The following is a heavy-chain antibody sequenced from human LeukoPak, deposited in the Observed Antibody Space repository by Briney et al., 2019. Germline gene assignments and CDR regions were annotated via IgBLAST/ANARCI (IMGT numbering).Heavy chain of an antibody. J-gene: IGHJ4*02. CDR1: GYIFTSYW. CDR3: ARPYSGRYYGYFDY. V-gene: IGHV5-51*01. D-gene: IGHD1-26*01. CDR2: IYPGGSDT. Sequence: GESLKISCKGSGYIFTSYWIGWVRQMPGKVLEWMGIIYPGGSDTRYSPSFQGQVTISADKSISTAYLQWSSLKASDTAMYYCARPYSGRYYGYFDYWGKGNLVTVSS.